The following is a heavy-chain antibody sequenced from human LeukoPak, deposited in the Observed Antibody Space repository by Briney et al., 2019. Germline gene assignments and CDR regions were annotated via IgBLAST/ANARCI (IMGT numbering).Heavy chain of an antibody. CDR2: ITSGSSYI. J-gene: IGHJ6*03. CDR3: AKDRCSNGIGCYYYYMAV. V-gene: IGHV3-21*01. D-gene: IGHD2-8*01. CDR1: GFTFSSYN. Sequence: PGGSLRLSCAASGFTFSSYNMNWVRQAPGKGLEWVSSITSGSSYIYYADSVKGRFSISRDNSRNILFLQMNSLRAEDTAVYYCAKDRCSNGIGCYYYYMAVWGKGTTVTISS.